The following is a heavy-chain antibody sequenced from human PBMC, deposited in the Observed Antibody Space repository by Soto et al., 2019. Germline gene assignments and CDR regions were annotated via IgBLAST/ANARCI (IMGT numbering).Heavy chain of an antibody. CDR1: GGSFSGYY. V-gene: IGHV4-34*01. CDR2: INHSGST. CDR3: ARGVPYYYGSGASGWFDP. Sequence: QVQLQQWGAGLLKPSETLSLTCAVYGGSFSGYYWSWIRQPPGKGLEWIGEINHSGSTNYNPSLKSGVTILVYTPTNLFFLMLCSVSAADTAVYYCARGVPYYYGSGASGWFDPWGQGTLVTVSS. J-gene: IGHJ5*02. D-gene: IGHD3-10*01.